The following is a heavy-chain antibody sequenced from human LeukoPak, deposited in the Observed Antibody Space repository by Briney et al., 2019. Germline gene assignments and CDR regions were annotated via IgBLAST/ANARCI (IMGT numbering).Heavy chain of an antibody. D-gene: IGHD3-10*01. CDR2: TSYDGSNK. CDR1: GFTFSSYG. V-gene: IGHV3-30*03. Sequence: GGSLRLSCAASGFTFSSYGMHWVRQAPGKGLEWVAVTSYDGSNKYYADSVKGRFTISRDNSKNTLYLQMNSLRAEDTAIYYCATVRGSSGTYYIDYWGQGTLVTVSS. CDR3: ATVRGSSGTYYIDY. J-gene: IGHJ4*02.